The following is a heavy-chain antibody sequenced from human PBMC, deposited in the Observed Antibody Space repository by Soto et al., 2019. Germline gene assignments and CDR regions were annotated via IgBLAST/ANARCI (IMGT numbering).Heavy chain of an antibody. Sequence: QVQLQESGPGLVKPSQTLSLTCTVSGGSISTGGYYWSWIRQHPGKGLEWLGHIYYSGVTSYNPSRKSRGSRSRGTSKNRFSLNLSSVTAADTAGYYCARGYSSGYLGNWFDPWGQGTLVTVSS. V-gene: IGHV4-31*03. CDR2: IYYSGVT. D-gene: IGHD3-22*01. J-gene: IGHJ5*02. CDR3: ARGYSSGYLGNWFDP. CDR1: GGSISTGGYY.